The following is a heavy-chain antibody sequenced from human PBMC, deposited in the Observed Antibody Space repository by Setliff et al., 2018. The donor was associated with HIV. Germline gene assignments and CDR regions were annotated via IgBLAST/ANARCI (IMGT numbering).Heavy chain of an antibody. Sequence: ETLSLSCAASGFTVSSNYMSWVRQAPGKGLEWVSVIYSGGSTYYADSVKGRFTISRDNSKNTLYLQMNSLRAEDTAVYYCARGLRFLEWLYAFDIWGQGTMVTVSS. D-gene: IGHD3-3*01. CDR2: IYSGGST. V-gene: IGHV3-66*02. CDR3: ARGLRFLEWLYAFDI. J-gene: IGHJ3*02. CDR1: GFTVSSNY.